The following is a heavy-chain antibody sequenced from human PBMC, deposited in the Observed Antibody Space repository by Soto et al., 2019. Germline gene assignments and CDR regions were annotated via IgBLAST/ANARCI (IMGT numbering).Heavy chain of an antibody. CDR3: AREGYGSGSYYNEEYYYYYGMDV. J-gene: IGHJ6*02. Sequence: SETLSLTCTVSGGSISSYYWSWFRQPPGKGLEWIGYIYYSGSTNYNPSLKSRVTISVDTSKNQFSLKLSSVTAADTAVYYCAREGYGSGSYYNEEYYYYYGMDVWGQGTTVTVSS. CDR1: GGSISSYY. D-gene: IGHD3-10*01. CDR2: IYYSGST. V-gene: IGHV4-59*01.